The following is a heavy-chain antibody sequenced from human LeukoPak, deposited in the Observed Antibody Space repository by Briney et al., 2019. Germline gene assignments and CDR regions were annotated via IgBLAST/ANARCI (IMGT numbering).Heavy chain of an antibody. V-gene: IGHV1-2*02. CDR2: NNPNSGGT. CDR1: GYTFTGYY. D-gene: IGHD2-2*01. CDR3: ARDLPPRYCSSTSCWETGAFDI. J-gene: IGHJ3*02. Sequence: ASVKVSCKASGYTFTGYYMHWVRQAPGQGLEWMGWNNPNSGGTNYAQKFQGRVTMTRDTSISTAYMELSRLRSDDTAVYYCARDLPPRYCSSTSCWETGAFDIWGQGTMVTVSS.